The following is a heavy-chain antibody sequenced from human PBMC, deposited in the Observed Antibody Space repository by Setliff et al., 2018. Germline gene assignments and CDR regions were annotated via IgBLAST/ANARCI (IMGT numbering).Heavy chain of an antibody. J-gene: IGHJ4*02. D-gene: IGHD2-2*01. CDR2: IFPGNSNT. Sequence: PGESLKISCKGSGYTFTNNWIAWVRQMPGKGLECMGIIFPGNSNTRYSPSFQGQVTISVDKAINTAYLQWTSLKVSDTTMYYCARHENQYGLDYWGQGTLVTVSS. V-gene: IGHV5-51*01. CDR1: GYTFTNNW. CDR3: ARHENQYGLDY.